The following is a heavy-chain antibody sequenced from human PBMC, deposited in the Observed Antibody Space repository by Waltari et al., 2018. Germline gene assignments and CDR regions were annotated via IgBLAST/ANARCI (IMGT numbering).Heavy chain of an antibody. CDR3: ARGTAYYRPADVFEF. Sequence: QVHLHESGPGLVRPSETLSLTCGVSGGPINNYYWNWIRQTPGKGLEWIGYVHYGGSTDYNPSLKGRVTMSLDTSRNQFSLRLQSVTAANTAVYYCARGTAYYRPADVFEFWGQGTTVIVSS. CDR1: GGPINNYY. CDR2: VHYGGST. D-gene: IGHD3-10*01. J-gene: IGHJ3*01. V-gene: IGHV4-59*01.